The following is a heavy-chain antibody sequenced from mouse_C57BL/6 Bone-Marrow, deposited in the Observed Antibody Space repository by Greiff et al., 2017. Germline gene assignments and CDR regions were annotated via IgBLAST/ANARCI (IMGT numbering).Heavy chain of an antibody. J-gene: IGHJ4*01. CDR1: GYTFTSYG. CDR2: FYTRSGNT. Sequence: QVQLQQSGAELARPGASVKLSCKASGYTFTSYGISWVKQRPGQGLEWIGEFYTRSGNTSYNEKFQGKATLTADKSSSMAYWELLSLASEDSAGYFCARSGYYDGMDYWGQGTSVTVSS. CDR3: ARSGYYDGMDY. D-gene: IGHD2-2*01. V-gene: IGHV1-81*01.